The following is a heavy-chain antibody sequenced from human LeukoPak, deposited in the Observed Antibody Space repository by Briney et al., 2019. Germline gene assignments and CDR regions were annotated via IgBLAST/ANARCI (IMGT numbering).Heavy chain of an antibody. J-gene: IGHJ4*02. Sequence: SETLSLTCNVSGGSISRGAYYWSWIRQHPGQGLEWIGYIYYSGTTYYNPSLESRVTISADTSKNQFSLKLSSVTAADTAVYYCAIVSGATPDCWGQGTLVTVSS. D-gene: IGHD2-2*02. CDR2: IYYSGTT. CDR1: GGSISRGAYY. V-gene: IGHV4-31*03. CDR3: AIVSGATPDC.